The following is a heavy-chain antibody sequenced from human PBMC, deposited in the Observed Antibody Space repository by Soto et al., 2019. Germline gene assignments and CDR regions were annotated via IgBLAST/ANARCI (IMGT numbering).Heavy chain of an antibody. CDR3: ARSGYSYGPNPLLY. J-gene: IGHJ4*02. CDR1: GGSISSGGYY. D-gene: IGHD5-18*01. Sequence: QVQLQESGPGLVKPSQTLSLTCTVSGGSISSGGYYWSWIRQHPGKGLEWIGYIYYSGRTYYNPSLTSRVTISVDTSKNPFPLKLSTVTAADTAVYYCARSGYSYGPNPLLYWGQGTLVTVSS. CDR2: IYYSGRT. V-gene: IGHV4-31*03.